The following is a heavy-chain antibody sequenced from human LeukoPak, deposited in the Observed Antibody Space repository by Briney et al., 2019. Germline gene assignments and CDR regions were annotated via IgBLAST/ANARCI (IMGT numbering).Heavy chain of an antibody. CDR3: ARLWTGRWLHLGAWYYYYYMDV. CDR2: ISVYNGKT. V-gene: IGHV1-18*01. D-gene: IGHD5-24*01. J-gene: IGHJ6*03. Sequence: GASVKVSCKASGYTFTSYSISWVRQAPGQGLEWMGWISVYNGKTNSAQKLQGRVTMTRNTSISTAYMELSSLRSEDTAVYYCARLWTGRWLHLGAWYYYYYMDVWGKGTTVTISS. CDR1: GYTFTSYS.